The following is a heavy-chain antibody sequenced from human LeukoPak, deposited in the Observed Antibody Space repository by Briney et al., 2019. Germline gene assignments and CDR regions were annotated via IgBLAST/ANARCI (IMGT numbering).Heavy chain of an antibody. J-gene: IGHJ4*02. Sequence: GGSLRLPCAGSGFIFNNYAMHWVRQPPGKGLEWVSGISWNSGSIDYADSVKGRFTISRDNSKNTLFLQMNSLRAEDTAVYYCAKDGGLWVSAHWGDSWGRGTLVTVSS. CDR2: ISWNSGSI. D-gene: IGHD7-27*01. V-gene: IGHV3-9*01. CDR1: GFIFNNYA. CDR3: AKDGGLWVSAHWGDS.